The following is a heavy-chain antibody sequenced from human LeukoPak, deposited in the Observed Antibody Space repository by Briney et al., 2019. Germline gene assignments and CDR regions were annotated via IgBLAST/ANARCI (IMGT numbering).Heavy chain of an antibody. J-gene: IGHJ4*02. CDR2: IRYDGSNK. V-gene: IGHV3-30*02. CDR1: GFTFSSYG. CDR3: ARSIYYDSSGYYDFDY. Sequence: PGGSLRLSCAASGFTFSSYGMHWVRQAPGKGLEWVAFIRYDGSNKYYADSVKGRFTISRDNAKNSLYLQMNSLKAEDTAVYYCARSIYYDSSGYYDFDYWGQGTLVTVSS. D-gene: IGHD3-22*01.